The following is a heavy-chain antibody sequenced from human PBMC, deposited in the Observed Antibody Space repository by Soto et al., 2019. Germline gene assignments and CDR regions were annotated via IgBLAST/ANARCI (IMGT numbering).Heavy chain of an antibody. CDR3: ASGSGWFSPDY. J-gene: IGHJ4*02. D-gene: IGHD6-19*01. Sequence: QVQLVQSGTEVKKPGASVRVSCQASGYTFTTYPMHWVRQAPGQGLEWMAWINTGNGDTKYSQKFQGRVTVTRDTSARTAYMDLSSLQSEDTAVFYCASGSGWFSPDYWGQGTLVTVSS. V-gene: IGHV1-3*04. CDR1: GYTFTTYP. CDR2: INTGNGDT.